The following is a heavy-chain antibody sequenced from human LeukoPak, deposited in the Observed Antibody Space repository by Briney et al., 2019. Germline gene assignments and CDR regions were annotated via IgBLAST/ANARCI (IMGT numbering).Heavy chain of an antibody. V-gene: IGHV4-59*01. CDR3: ARDFTMVRGVYET. CDR1: GGSISSYY. J-gene: IGHJ4*02. CDR2: IYYSGST. D-gene: IGHD3-10*01. Sequence: PSETLSLTCTVAGGSISSYYWSWIRQPPGKGLEWIGYIYYSGSTNYNPSLKSRVTISVDTSKNQFSLKLSSVTAADTAVYYCARDFTMVRGVYETWGQGTLVTVSS.